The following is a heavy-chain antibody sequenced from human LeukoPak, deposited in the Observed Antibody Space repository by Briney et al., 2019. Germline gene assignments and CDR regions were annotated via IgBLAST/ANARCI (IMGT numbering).Heavy chain of an antibody. J-gene: IGHJ4*02. CDR1: GFTFSSYS. CDR2: ISSSSSYI. CDR3: ARDGDYYDSSGYYPDFDY. V-gene: IGHV3-21*01. Sequence: GGSLRLSCAASGFTFSSYSMNWVRQAPGKGLEWVSSISSSSSYIYYTDSVKSRFTISRDNAKNSLYLQMNSLRAEDTAVYYCARDGDYYDSSGYYPDFDYWGQGTLVTVSS. D-gene: IGHD3-22*01.